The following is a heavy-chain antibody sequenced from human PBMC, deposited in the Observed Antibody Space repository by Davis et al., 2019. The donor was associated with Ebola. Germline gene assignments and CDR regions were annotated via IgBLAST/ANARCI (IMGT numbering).Heavy chain of an antibody. J-gene: IGHJ6*02. V-gene: IGHV2-5*02. Sequence: SGPTLVKPPQTLTLTCTFSGFSLSTRGVGVGWIRQPPGKALEWLALIYWDDDKRYSPSLKTRLTITKDTSKNQVVLTMTNMDPVDTATYYCAYRRITETTDYGMDVWGQGTTVTVSS. CDR3: AYRRITETTDYGMDV. CDR1: GFSLSTRGVG. D-gene: IGHD1-7*01. CDR2: IYWDDDK.